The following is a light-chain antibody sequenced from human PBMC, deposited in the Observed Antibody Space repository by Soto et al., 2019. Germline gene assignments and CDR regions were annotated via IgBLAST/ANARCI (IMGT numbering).Light chain of an antibody. CDR3: QSYDSSLSGYV. V-gene: IGLV1-40*01. CDR1: SSNIGAGYD. J-gene: IGLJ1*01. Sequence: VLTQPPSVSGAPGQRVTISCTGRSSNIGAGYDVHWYQQLPGAAPKLLIYDNTNRPSGIPDRFSGSKSGTSASLAITGLQAEDEADYYCQSYDSSLSGYVFGSGTKLTVL. CDR2: DNT.